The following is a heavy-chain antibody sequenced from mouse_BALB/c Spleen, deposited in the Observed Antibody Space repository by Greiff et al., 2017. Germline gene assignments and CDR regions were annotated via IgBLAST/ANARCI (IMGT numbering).Heavy chain of an antibody. J-gene: IGHJ2*01. CDR1: GYTFTSYD. CDR2: IYPGDGST. V-gene: IGHV1S33*01. Sequence: SGPELVKPGALVKISCKASGYTFTSYDINWVKQRPGQGLEWIGWIYPGDGSTKYNEKFKGKATLTADKSSSTAYMQLSSLTSENSAVYFCARGYYGSSGHYFDYWGQGTTLTVSS. D-gene: IGHD1-1*01. CDR3: ARGYYGSSGHYFDY.